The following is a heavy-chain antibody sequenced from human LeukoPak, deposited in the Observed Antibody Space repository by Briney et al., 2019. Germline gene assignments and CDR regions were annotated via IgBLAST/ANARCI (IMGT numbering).Heavy chain of an antibody. D-gene: IGHD2-15*01. CDR3: ARDGIEVVPWDYYYMDV. V-gene: IGHV3-30*19. J-gene: IGHJ6*03. CDR2: ISYDGSNK. Sequence: PGGTLRLSCAASGFTFSSYGMHWVRQAPGKGLEWVAVISYDGSNKYYADSVKGRFTISRDNSKNTLYLQMNSLRAEDTAVYYCARDGIEVVPWDYYYMDVWGKGTTVTVSS. CDR1: GFTFSSYG.